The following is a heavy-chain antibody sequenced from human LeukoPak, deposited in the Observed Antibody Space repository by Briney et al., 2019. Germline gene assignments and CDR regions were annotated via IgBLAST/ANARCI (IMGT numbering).Heavy chain of an antibody. CDR2: ISVSGGDT. CDR3: AKAAGATSY. D-gene: IGHD1-26*01. J-gene: IGHJ4*02. Sequence: GGSLRLSCAASGFTFSNAWMSRVRQAPGKGLEWVSTISVSGGDTFYADSVKGRFTISRDKSKNTLYQQMNSLRAEDTAVYYCAKAAGATSYWGQGTLVTVSS. V-gene: IGHV3-23*01. CDR1: GFTFSNAW.